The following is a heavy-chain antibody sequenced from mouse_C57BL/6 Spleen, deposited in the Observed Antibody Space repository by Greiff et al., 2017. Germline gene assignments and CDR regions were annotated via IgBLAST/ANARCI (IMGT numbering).Heavy chain of an antibody. CDR1: GYSITSGYY. J-gene: IGHJ2*01. Sequence: EVHLVESGPGLVKPSQSLSLTCSVTGYSITSGYYWNWIRQFPGNKLEWMGYISYDGSNNYNPSLKNRISITRDTSKNQFFLKLNSVTTEDTATYYCARGDYYGNSWYFDYWGKAPLSQSPQ. D-gene: IGHD2-1*01. CDR3: ARGDYYGNSWYFDY. CDR2: ISYDGSN. V-gene: IGHV3-6*01.